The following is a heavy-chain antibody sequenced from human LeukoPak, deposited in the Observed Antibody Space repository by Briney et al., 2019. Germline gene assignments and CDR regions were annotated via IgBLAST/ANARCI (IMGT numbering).Heavy chain of an antibody. J-gene: IGHJ4*02. Sequence: GASVKVSCKASGYTFTSYGISWVRQAPGQGLEWMGWISAYNGNTNYAQKLQGRVTMTTDTSTSTVYMELRSLISDDTAVYYCARESSGSDRLYDYWGQGTLVTVSS. CDR2: ISAYNGNT. CDR1: GYTFTSYG. D-gene: IGHD3-10*01. CDR3: ARESSGSDRLYDY. V-gene: IGHV1-18*01.